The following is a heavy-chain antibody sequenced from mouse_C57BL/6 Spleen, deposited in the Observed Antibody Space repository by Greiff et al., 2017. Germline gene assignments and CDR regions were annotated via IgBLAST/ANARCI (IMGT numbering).Heavy chain of an antibody. J-gene: IGHJ3*01. Sequence: VQLKQSGTVLARPGASVKMSCKTSGYTFTSYWMHWVKQRPGQGLEWIGAIYPGNSDTSYNQKFKGKAKLTAVTSASTAYMELSSLTKEDSAVYDCTRPSYGNARAWFAYWGQGTLVTVSA. CDR2: IYPGNSDT. V-gene: IGHV1-5*01. D-gene: IGHD2-1*01. CDR3: TRPSYGNARAWFAY. CDR1: GYTFTSYW.